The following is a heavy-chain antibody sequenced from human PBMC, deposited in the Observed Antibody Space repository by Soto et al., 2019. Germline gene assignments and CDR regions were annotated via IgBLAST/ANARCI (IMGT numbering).Heavy chain of an antibody. CDR1: GFTFSAHY. CDR3: ARGHYGLDV. J-gene: IGHJ6*02. V-gene: IGHV3-11*01. CDR2: TYNSDSTT. Sequence: QVQLVESGGGLVKPGGSLRLSCVASGFTFSAHYMSWIRQIPGKGLEWVSYTYNSDSTTYYADSVKGRFTISRDKAKNSGYRQMNSLGAEDTAVYYCARGHYGLDVWGQGTTVTVSS.